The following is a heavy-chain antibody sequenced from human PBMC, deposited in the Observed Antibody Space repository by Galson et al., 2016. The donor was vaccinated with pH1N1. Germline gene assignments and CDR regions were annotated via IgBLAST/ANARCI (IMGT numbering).Heavy chain of an antibody. Sequence: SLRLSCAASGFSVSRHWMSWVRQAPGQGLEWVSGIFNDGSTSYADSVKGRFTISRDNSKNTLYLQMNTLRVDDTVLYYCARDRPYGGKFDFDSWGPGTLVTVSS. J-gene: IGHJ4*02. D-gene: IGHD4-23*01. CDR2: IFNDGST. V-gene: IGHV3-53*01. CDR3: ARDRPYGGKFDFDS. CDR1: GFSVSRHW.